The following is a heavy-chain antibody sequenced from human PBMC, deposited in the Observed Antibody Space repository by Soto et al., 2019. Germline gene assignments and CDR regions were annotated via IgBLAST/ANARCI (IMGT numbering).Heavy chain of an antibody. V-gene: IGHV3-30*18. J-gene: IGHJ6*03. CDR3: AKDPRGDFWSGYRYYYYYYYMDV. CDR2: ISYDGSNK. CDR1: GFTFSSYG. D-gene: IGHD3-3*01. Sequence: PGGSLRLSCAASGFTFSSYGMHWVRQAPGKGLEWVAVISYDGSNKYYADSVKGRFTISRDNSKNTLYLQMNSLRAEDTAVYYCAKDPRGDFWSGYRYYYYYYYMDVWGKGTTVTVSS.